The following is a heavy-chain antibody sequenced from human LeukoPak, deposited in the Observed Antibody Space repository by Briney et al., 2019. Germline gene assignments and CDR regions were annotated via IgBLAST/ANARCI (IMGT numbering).Heavy chain of an antibody. CDR2: IYTSGST. J-gene: IGHJ6*03. CDR1: GGSISSYY. D-gene: IGHD3-3*01. CDR3: ATNYDFWSGSAYYYMDV. Sequence: SETLSLTCTVSGGSISSYYWSWIRQPAGKGLEWIGRIYTSGSTNYNPSLKSRVTMSVDTSKNQFSLKLSSVTAADAAVYYCATNYDFWSGSAYYYMDVWGKGTTVTVSS. V-gene: IGHV4-4*07.